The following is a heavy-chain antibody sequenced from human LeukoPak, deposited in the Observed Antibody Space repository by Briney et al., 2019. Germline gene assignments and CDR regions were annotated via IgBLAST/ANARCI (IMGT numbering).Heavy chain of an antibody. CDR2: INSDGSST. J-gene: IGHJ4*02. Sequence: GGSLRLSCAASGFTFSSYWMHWVRQAPGKGLVWVSRINSDGSSTNYADSVKGRFTISRDNAKNTLYLQMNSLRAEDTAVYYCARSVRGYSYGVDYWGQGTLVTVSS. V-gene: IGHV3-74*01. D-gene: IGHD5-18*01. CDR3: ARSVRGYSYGVDY. CDR1: GFTFSSYW.